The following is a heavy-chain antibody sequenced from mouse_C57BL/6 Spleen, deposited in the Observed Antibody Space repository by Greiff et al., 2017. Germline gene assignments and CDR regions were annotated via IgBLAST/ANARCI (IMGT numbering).Heavy chain of an antibody. CDR1: GYSITSGYY. Sequence: EVQLLQSGPGLVKPSQSLSLTCSVTGYSITSGYYWNWLRQFPGNKLEWMGYISYDGSNNYTPSLKNRLSITRDTSENQFFLKLNSVTTEDTATYYCARGGGSKFLNWYFEGWGTGTTVTVST. D-gene: IGHD1-1*01. CDR3: ARGGGSKFLNWYFEG. CDR2: ISYDGSN. J-gene: IGHJ1*03. V-gene: IGHV3-6*01.